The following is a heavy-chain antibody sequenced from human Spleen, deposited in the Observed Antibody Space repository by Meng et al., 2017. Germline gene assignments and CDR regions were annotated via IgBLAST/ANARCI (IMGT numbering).Heavy chain of an antibody. Sequence: GESLKISCQGSGYSFTSYWIGWVRQMPGRGLEWVGFIYPGDSVTRYSPSFQGQVTISADKSISTAYLQWSSLKASDTAMYYCARQSVHGPSIELDYWGQGTLVTVSS. D-gene: IGHD1-1*01. V-gene: IGHV5-51*01. CDR3: ARQSVHGPSIELDY. CDR1: GYSFTSYW. CDR2: IYPGDSVT. J-gene: IGHJ4*02.